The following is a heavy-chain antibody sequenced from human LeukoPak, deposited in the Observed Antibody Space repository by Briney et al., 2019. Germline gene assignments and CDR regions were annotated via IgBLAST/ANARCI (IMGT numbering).Heavy chain of an antibody. CDR1: GGSISSYY. V-gene: IGHV4-59*01. CDR2: ISYSGST. Sequence: SETLSLACTVSGGSISSYYWSWIRQPPGKGLEWIGYISYSGSTNYNPSLKSRVTISVDTSKNQFSLKLSSVTPADTAVYYCAREFSWSGFFDYWGQGTLVTVSS. D-gene: IGHD3-3*01. J-gene: IGHJ4*02. CDR3: AREFSWSGFFDY.